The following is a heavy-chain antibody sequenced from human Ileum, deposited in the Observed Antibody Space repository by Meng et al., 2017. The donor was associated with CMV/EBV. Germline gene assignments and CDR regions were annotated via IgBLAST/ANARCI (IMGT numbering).Heavy chain of an antibody. J-gene: IGHJ4*02. Sequence: GESLKISCAASGFTFHFYAMTWVRQAPGKGLEWVSSISNSGINTYYADSVKGRFTISRDNSQNTLYLQMNSLRVEDTAIYFCARGAAFGVTAPDYWGQGTRVTVSS. CDR2: ISNSGINT. V-gene: IGHV3-23*01. D-gene: IGHD3-3*01. CDR1: GFTFHFYA. CDR3: ARGAAFGVTAPDY.